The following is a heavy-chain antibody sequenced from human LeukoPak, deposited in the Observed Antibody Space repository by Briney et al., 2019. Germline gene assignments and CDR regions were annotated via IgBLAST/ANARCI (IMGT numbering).Heavy chain of an antibody. D-gene: IGHD5-18*01. CDR1: GFIFSDYY. CDR3: ARGGGYSYGSFDY. V-gene: IGHV3-11*04. J-gene: IGHJ4*02. Sequence: TGGSLRLSCGASGFIFSDYYMSWIRQAPGKGLEWISYISSSGTPKYYADSVKGRFTISRDNAKNTLYLQMNSLRAEDTAVYYCARGGGYSYGSFDYWGQGTLVTVSS. CDR2: ISSSGTPK.